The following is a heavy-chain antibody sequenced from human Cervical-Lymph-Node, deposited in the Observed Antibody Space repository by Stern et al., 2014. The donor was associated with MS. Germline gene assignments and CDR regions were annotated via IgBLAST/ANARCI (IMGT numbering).Heavy chain of an antibody. CDR2: INDIGYT. CDR1: GGSISPYY. V-gene: IGHV4-59*12. J-gene: IGHJ4*02. CDR3: AREYSSSDY. D-gene: IGHD6-6*01. Sequence: QVQLQESGPGLVKPSETLSLTCTVSGGSISPYYWHWIRQAPGKGLEWIGYINDIGYTSYNPSLMSRVTITVDTSNNLFSLKLSSVTAADTAIYYCAREYSSSDYWGQGTLVTVSS.